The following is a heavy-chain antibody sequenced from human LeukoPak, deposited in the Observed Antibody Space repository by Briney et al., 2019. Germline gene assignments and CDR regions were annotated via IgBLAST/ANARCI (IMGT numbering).Heavy chain of an antibody. CDR3: ARGPYYDILTGYYRYYGMDV. CDR2: INPNSGGT. V-gene: IGHV1-2*04. Sequence: ASVKVSCKASGYTFTGYYMHWVRQAPGQGLEWMGWINPNSGGTNYAQKFQGWVTMTRDTSISTAYMELSRLRSDDTAVYYCARGPYYDILTGYYRYYGMDVWGQGTTVTVSS. CDR1: GYTFTGYY. D-gene: IGHD3-9*01. J-gene: IGHJ6*02.